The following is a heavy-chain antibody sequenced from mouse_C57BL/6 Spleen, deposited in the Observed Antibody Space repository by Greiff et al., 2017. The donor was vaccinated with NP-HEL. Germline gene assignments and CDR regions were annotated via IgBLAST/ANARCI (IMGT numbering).Heavy chain of an antibody. J-gene: IGHJ4*01. CDR3: ARRFYYGSSHYCAMDY. CDR2: INPNNGGT. Sequence: EVQLQQSRPELVKPGASVKIPCKASGYTFTDYNMDWVKQSHGKSLEWIGDINPNNGGTIYNQKFKGKATLTVDKSSSTAYMELRSLTSEDTAVYYCARRFYYGSSHYCAMDYWGQGTSVTVSS. V-gene: IGHV1-18*01. CDR1: GYTFTDYN. D-gene: IGHD1-1*01.